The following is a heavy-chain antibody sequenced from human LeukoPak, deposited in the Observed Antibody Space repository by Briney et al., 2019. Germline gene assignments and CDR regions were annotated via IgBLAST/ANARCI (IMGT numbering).Heavy chain of an antibody. CDR1: GFTFSSSA. Sequence: GGSLRLSCAASGFTFSSSAMSWVRQAPGKGLEWVSSISGSGSGGSTYYADSVKGRFTISRDNSRNTLYLQMNSLRVEDTAVYYCAKSGYNRFDYWGQGTLVTVSS. D-gene: IGHD5-24*01. J-gene: IGHJ4*02. V-gene: IGHV3-23*01. CDR3: AKSGYNRFDY. CDR2: ISGSGSGGST.